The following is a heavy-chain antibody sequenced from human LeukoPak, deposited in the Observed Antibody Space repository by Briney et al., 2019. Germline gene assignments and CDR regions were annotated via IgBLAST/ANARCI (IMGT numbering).Heavy chain of an antibody. CDR3: ARGYSSGWLYDY. D-gene: IGHD6-19*01. V-gene: IGHV3-20*04. CDR2: INWNGGST. Sequence: GGSLRLPCAASGFTFDDYGMRWVRQAPGKGLEWVSGINWNGGSTGYADSVKGRFTISRDNAKNSLYLKMNSLRAEDTALYYCARGYSSGWLYDYWGQGTLVTVSS. J-gene: IGHJ4*02. CDR1: GFTFDDYG.